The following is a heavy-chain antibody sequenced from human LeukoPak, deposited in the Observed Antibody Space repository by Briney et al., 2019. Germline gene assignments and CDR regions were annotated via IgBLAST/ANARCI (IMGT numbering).Heavy chain of an antibody. D-gene: IGHD3-22*01. V-gene: IGHV1-46*01. CDR2: INPSGGRT. CDR1: GYTFTGYY. J-gene: IGHJ4*02. Sequence: ASVKVSCKASGYTFTGYYMHWVRQAPGQGLEWMGIINPSGGRTSYAQKFQGRVTMTRDTSTSTVYMELSSMRSEDTAVYYCARDQRYYDSSGHLDYWGQGTLVTVSS. CDR3: ARDQRYYDSSGHLDY.